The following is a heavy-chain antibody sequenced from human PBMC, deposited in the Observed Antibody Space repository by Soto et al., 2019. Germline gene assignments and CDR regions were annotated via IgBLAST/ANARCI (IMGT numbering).Heavy chain of an antibody. CDR1: GFSLSNFA. CDR3: AKDRVALAGMGFFDS. CDR2: TSANGGRA. V-gene: IGHV3-23*01. D-gene: IGHD6-19*01. Sequence: EVQLLESGGGLVPPGGSLRLSCAASGFSLSNFALSWVRQAPGKGLEWVSVTSANGGRATYADSVKGRFTISRDNSKNELYLEMSSLRADDTATYYCAKDRVALAGMGFFDSWGQGTLVIVSS. J-gene: IGHJ4*02.